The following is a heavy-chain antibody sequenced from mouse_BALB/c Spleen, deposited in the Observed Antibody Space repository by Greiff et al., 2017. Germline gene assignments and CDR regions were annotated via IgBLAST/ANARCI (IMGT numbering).Heavy chain of an antibody. CDR1: GYAFSSSW. CDR3: ARRYYGSRDAMDY. D-gene: IGHD1-1*01. V-gene: IGHV1-82*01. J-gene: IGHJ4*01. Sequence: QVQLQQSGPELVKPGASVKISCKASGYAFSSSWMNWVKQRPGQGLEWIGRIYPGDGDTNYNGKFKGKATLTADKSSSTAYMQLSSLTSVDSAVYFCARRYYGSRDAMDYWGQGTSVTVSS. CDR2: IYPGDGDT.